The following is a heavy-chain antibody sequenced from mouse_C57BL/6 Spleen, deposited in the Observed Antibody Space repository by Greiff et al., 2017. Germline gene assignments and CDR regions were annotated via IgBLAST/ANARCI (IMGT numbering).Heavy chain of an antibody. V-gene: IGHV1-72*01. D-gene: IGHD1-1*01. CDR3: ARSENYYYGSFYAMDY. CDR1: GYTFTGYW. Sequence: QVQLQQPGAELVKPGASVKLSCKASGYTFTGYWMHWVKQRPGRGLEWIGRIDPNSGGTKYNEKFKSKATLTVDKPSSTAYMQLSRLTTEDSAVYYCARSENYYYGSFYAMDYWGQGTSVTVSS. CDR2: IDPNSGGT. J-gene: IGHJ4*01.